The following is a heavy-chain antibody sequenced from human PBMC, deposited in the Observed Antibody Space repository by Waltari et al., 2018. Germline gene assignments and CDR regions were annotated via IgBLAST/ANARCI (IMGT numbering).Heavy chain of an antibody. CDR1: GFTFSSYA. CDR2: ISGSGGST. CDR3: AKGLPGRSHRYSGSYYAG. V-gene: IGHV3-23*01. D-gene: IGHD1-26*01. J-gene: IGHJ4*02. Sequence: EVQLLESGGGLVQPGGSLRLSCAASGFTFSSYAMRWVRQAPGKGLEWVSAISGSGGSTYYADSVKGRFTISRDNSKNTLYLQMNSLRAEDTAVYYCAKGLPGRSHRYSGSYYAGWGQGTLVTVSS.